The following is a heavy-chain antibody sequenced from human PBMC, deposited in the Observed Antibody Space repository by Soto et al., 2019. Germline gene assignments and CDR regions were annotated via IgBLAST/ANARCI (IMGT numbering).Heavy chain of an antibody. V-gene: IGHV3-21*01. D-gene: IGHD1-7*01. CDR2: ISSSSSYI. CDR3: ARIELGRSLYNWFDP. CDR1: GFTFSSYS. Sequence: GGSLRLSCAASGFTFSSYSMNWVRQAPGKGLEWVSSISSSSSYIYYADSVKGRFTISRDNAKNSLYLQMNSLRAEDTAVYYYARIELGRSLYNWFDPWGQGTLVTVSS. J-gene: IGHJ5*02.